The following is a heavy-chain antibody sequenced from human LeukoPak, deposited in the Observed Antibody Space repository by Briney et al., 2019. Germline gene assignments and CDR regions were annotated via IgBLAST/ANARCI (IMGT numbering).Heavy chain of an antibody. CDR1: GYTFTRYY. CDR2: INPNSGGT. V-gene: IGHV1-2*02. Sequence: GASVKVSCKASGYTFTRYYMHWVRQAPGQGLEWMGWINPNSGGTNYAQKFQGRVTMTRDTSISTAYMELSRLRSDDTAVYYCARGGMVRDRRHFQFDHWGQGTLVTVSS. D-gene: IGHD3-10*01. CDR3: ARGGMVRDRRHFQFDH. J-gene: IGHJ4*02.